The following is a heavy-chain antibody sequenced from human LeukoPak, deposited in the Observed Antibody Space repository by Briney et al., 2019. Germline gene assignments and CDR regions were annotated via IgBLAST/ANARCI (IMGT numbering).Heavy chain of an antibody. J-gene: IGHJ6*02. CDR1: GGSISSSSYY. D-gene: IGHD2-2*01. Sequence: SSETLSLTCTVSGGSISSSSYYGCWIRQPPGEGLEWIATKHCSVSNYYNPSLKSRVTISVDTSKNQFSLKLSSVTAADTAVYYCARGSVDCSSTSCSTIYYYSGMDVWGQGTTVTVSS. CDR2: KHCSVSN. CDR3: ARGSVDCSSTSCSTIYYYSGMDV. V-gene: IGHV4-39*01.